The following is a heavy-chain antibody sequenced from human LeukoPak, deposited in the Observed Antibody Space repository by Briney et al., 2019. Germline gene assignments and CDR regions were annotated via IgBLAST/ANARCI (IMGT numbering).Heavy chain of an antibody. CDR1: GGSISSGSYY. V-gene: IGHV4-61*10. J-gene: IGHJ6*03. CDR3: AILKTRPGYYYYYYMDV. Sequence: SETLSLTCTVSGGSISSGSYYWSWIRQPAGKGLEWIGEINHSGSTNYNPSLKSRVTISVDTSKNQFSLKLSSVTAADTAVYYCAILKTRPGYYYYYYMDVWGKGTTVTVSS. CDR2: INHSGST.